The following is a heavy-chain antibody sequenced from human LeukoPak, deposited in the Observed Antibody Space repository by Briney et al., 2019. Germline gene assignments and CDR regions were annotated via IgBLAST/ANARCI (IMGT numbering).Heavy chain of an antibody. J-gene: IGHJ4*02. CDR1: GFTFSSYA. CDR3: AKDPSSGWSESYYFDY. Sequence: GGSLRLSCAASGFTFSSYAMSWVRQPPGKGLEWVSAISGSGGSTYYAASVKRRVTISRDNSKHTLYLQMNSLRAEDTAVYYCAKDPSSGWSESYYFDYWGQGTLVTVSS. CDR2: ISGSGGST. V-gene: IGHV3-23*01. D-gene: IGHD6-19*01.